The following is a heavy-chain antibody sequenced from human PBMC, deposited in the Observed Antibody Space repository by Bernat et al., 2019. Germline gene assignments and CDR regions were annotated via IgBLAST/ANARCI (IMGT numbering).Heavy chain of an antibody. CDR2: INHSGST. V-gene: IGHV4-34*01. D-gene: IGHD1-1*01. J-gene: IGHJ5*02. CDR1: GGSFSGYY. CDR3: SRGDHGTITGTTGFDP. Sequence: QVQLQQWGAGLLKPSETLSLTCAVYGGSFSGYYWSWLRQPPGKGLEWIGEINHSGSTNYNPSLKIRVTIPVDTAKNQFYLKLRSVTAADTAVYYCSRGDHGTITGTTGFDPWGQGTLVTVSS.